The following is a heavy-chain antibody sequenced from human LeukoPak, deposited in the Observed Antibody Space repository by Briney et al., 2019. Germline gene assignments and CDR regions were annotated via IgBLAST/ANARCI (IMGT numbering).Heavy chain of an antibody. CDR1: GGSISSTSYY. CDR3: ARAPVATPSEFDY. D-gene: IGHD5-12*01. J-gene: IGHJ4*02. CDR2: IYHSGST. V-gene: IGHV4-39*07. Sequence: PSETLSLTCAVSGGSISSTSYYWGWIRQPPGKGLEWIGCIYHSGSTYYNPSLKSRVTISVDRSKNQFSLKLSSVTAADTAVYYCARAPVATPSEFDYWGQGTLVTVSS.